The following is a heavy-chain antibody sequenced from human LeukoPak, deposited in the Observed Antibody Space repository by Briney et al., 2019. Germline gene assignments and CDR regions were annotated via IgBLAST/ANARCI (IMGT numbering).Heavy chain of an antibody. V-gene: IGHV1-18*01. CDR2: ISAYNGNT. D-gene: IGHD2-2*01. Sequence: GASVKVSRKASGYTFTSYGISWVRQAPGQGLEWMGWISAYNGNTNYAQKLQGRVTMTTDTSTTTAYMELRSLRSDDTAVYYCASDCSSTSCYGGGFDPWGQGTLVTVSS. J-gene: IGHJ5*02. CDR3: ASDCSSTSCYGGGFDP. CDR1: GYTFTSYG.